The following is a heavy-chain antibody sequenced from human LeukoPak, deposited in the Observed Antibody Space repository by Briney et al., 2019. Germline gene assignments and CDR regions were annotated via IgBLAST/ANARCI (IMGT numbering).Heavy chain of an antibody. Sequence: GGSLRLSCAASGFTFSDYYMNWIRQAPGKGLEWVSVIYSGGSTYYADSVKGRFTISRDNSKNTLYLQMNSLRAEDTAVYYCARGRRITIFGVVIGPFDYWGQGTLVTVSS. CDR3: ARGRRITIFGVVIGPFDY. V-gene: IGHV3-66*01. CDR2: IYSGGST. CDR1: GFTFSDYY. J-gene: IGHJ4*02. D-gene: IGHD3-3*01.